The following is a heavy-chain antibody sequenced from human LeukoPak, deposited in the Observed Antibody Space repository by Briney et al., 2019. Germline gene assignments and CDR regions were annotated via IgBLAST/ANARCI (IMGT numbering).Heavy chain of an antibody. J-gene: IGHJ4*02. Sequence: SETLSLTCTVSGGSISSGSYYWSWIRQPAGKGLEWIGRIYTSGSTNYNPSLKSRVTISVDTTKNQFSLKLSSATAADTAVYYCAREDGYRYYFDYWGQGALVTVSS. D-gene: IGHD5-24*01. CDR1: GGSISSGSYY. V-gene: IGHV4-61*02. CDR2: IYTSGST. CDR3: AREDGYRYYFDY.